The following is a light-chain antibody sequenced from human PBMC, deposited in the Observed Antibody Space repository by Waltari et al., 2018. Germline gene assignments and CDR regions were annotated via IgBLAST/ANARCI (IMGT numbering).Light chain of an antibody. CDR3: QQFESAPRT. J-gene: IGKJ1*01. V-gene: IGKV3-20*01. Sequence: EIVLTQSPDILSLSPGDTATLSCRASQSLTVNYLAWYQQKPGQAPRLLIYAASSRATGIPARFSGSGSGAHFTLAISRLAPEDFAVYYCQQFESAPRTFGQGTKVEIK. CDR1: QSLTVNY. CDR2: AAS.